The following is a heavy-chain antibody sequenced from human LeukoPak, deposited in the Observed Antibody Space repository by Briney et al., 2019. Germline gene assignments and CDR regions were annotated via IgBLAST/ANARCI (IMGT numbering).Heavy chain of an antibody. CDR1: GYTFTGYY. CDR3: ARGPRYCSGGSCYGYYYNYYMDV. D-gene: IGHD2-15*01. CDR2: INPYSGGA. V-gene: IGHV1-2*02. Sequence: ASVKVSCKASGYTFTGYYMHWVRQAAGQGLEWMGWINPYSGGANYAQKFQGRVTMTRDTSINTAYMELSRLRSDDTAVYYCARGPRYCSGGSCYGYYYNYYMDVWGKGTTVTISS. J-gene: IGHJ6*03.